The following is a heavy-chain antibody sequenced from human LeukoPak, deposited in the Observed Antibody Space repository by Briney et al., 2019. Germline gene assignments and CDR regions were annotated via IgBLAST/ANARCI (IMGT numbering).Heavy chain of an antibody. CDR1: GGSISSGSYY. Sequence: SQTLSLTCTVSGGSISSGSYYWSWIRQPAGKGLEWIGRIYTSGGTNYNPSLKSRVTISIDTSKNQLSLNLSSVTAADTAVYYCARGPVGRTDWFDPWGQGTLVTVSS. CDR2: IYTSGGT. J-gene: IGHJ5*02. D-gene: IGHD1-26*01. V-gene: IGHV4-61*02. CDR3: ARGPVGRTDWFDP.